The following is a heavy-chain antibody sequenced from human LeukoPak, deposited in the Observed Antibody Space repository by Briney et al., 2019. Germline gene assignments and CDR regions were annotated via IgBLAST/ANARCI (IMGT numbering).Heavy chain of an antibody. CDR3: ARAGRGYNWFDP. CDR2: MNPNSGNT. CDR1: GYTFTSYD. J-gene: IGHJ5*02. Sequence: ASVKVSCKASGYTFTSYDINWVRQATGQGLEWMGWMNPNSGNTGYAQKFQGRVTMTRNTSISTAYMELSSLRSEGTAVYYCARAGRGYNWFDPWGQGTLVTVSS. V-gene: IGHV1-8*02. D-gene: IGHD5-12*01.